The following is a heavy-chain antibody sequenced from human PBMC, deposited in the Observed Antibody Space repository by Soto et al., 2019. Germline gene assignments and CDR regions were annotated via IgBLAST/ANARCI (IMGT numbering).Heavy chain of an antibody. D-gene: IGHD6-19*01. Sequence: EVQLLESGGGLVQPGGSLRLSCAASGFTFVNYAMNWVRQAPGKGLEWVATLSGSDTSTYYADSVKGRFTISRDNSRKTLYLQMNSRRSEDTAVYYCAKGTSNGGWFNPFDYWGQGTLVTVSS. V-gene: IGHV3-23*01. CDR2: LSGSDTST. J-gene: IGHJ4*02. CDR1: GFTFVNYA. CDR3: AKGTSNGGWFNPFDY.